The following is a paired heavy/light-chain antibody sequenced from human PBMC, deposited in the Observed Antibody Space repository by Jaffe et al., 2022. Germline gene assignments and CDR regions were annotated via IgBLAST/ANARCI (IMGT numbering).Light chain of an antibody. Sequence: EIVMTQSPATLSVSPGERATLSCRASQSVSSNLAWYQQKPGQAPRLLIYGASTRATGIPARFSGSGSGTEFTLTISSLQSEDFAVYYCQQYNNWPLTFGQGTKVEIK. CDR3: QQYNNWPLT. V-gene: IGKV3-15*01. CDR1: QSVSSN. J-gene: IGKJ1*01. CDR2: GAS.
Heavy chain of an antibody. CDR1: GYSISSGYY. CDR2: IYHSGST. J-gene: IGHJ4*02. Sequence: QVQLQESGPGLVKPSETLSLTCAVSGYSISSGYYWGWIRQPPGKGLEWIGSIYHSGSTYYNPSLKSRVTISVDTSKNQFSLKLSSVTAADTAVYYCARAGDVTMVRGVTFDYWGQGTLVTVSS. V-gene: IGHV4-38-2*01. D-gene: IGHD3-10*01. CDR3: ARAGDVTMVRGVTFDY.